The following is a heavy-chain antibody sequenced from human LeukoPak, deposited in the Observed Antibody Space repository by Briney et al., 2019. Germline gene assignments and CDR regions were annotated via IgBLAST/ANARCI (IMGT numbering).Heavy chain of an antibody. V-gene: IGHV3-30*02. CDR2: IRYDGSNK. CDR3: AKPGITMVRGVISPFDY. CDR1: GFTFSSYG. Sequence: PGGSLRLSCAASGFTFSSYGMHWVRQAPGKGLEWVAFIRYDGSNKYYADSVKGRFTISRDNSKNTLYLQMNSLRAEDTAVYCCAKPGITMVRGVISPFDYWGQGTLVTVSS. D-gene: IGHD3-10*01. J-gene: IGHJ4*02.